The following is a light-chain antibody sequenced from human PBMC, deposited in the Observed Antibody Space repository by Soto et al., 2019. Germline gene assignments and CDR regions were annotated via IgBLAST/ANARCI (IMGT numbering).Light chain of an antibody. V-gene: IGLV2-23*01. CDR1: SSDVGSYSL. J-gene: IGLJ1*01. CDR3: YTYAGGRTYL. CDR2: EDI. Sequence: QSVLTQPASVSGSPGQSITISCTGTSSDVGSYSLLSWYQHHPGKAPKLIIYEDIKGPSGVSNRFSGSKSGNTASLRISGLQAEDEADYYCYTYAGGRTYLFGPGTKVTVL.